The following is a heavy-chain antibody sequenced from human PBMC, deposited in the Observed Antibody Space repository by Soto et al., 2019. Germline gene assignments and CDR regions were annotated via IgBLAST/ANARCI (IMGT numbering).Heavy chain of an antibody. CDR2: INEDGSGI. CDR1: GFTFDDYA. V-gene: IGHV3-9*01. CDR3: ATAISSPFSNFDY. Sequence: GVSLRLSCAASGFTFDDYAMHWVRQAPGMGLEWVAGINEDGSGIGYADSVKGRFSISRDNAKTSLYLQLNSLRAEDTAVYYCATAISSPFSNFDYWGQGSLVTVS. D-gene: IGHD2-2*01. J-gene: IGHJ4*02.